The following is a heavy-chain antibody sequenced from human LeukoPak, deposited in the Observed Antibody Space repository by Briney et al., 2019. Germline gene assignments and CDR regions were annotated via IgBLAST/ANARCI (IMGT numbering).Heavy chain of an antibody. D-gene: IGHD5-12*01. V-gene: IGHV4-39*07. CDR2: IYYSGST. J-gene: IGHJ3*02. CDR1: GGSISSSSYY. Sequence: SETLSLTCTVSGGSISSSSYYWGWIRQPPGKGLEWIGSIYYSGSTYYNPSLKSRVTISVDTSKNQFSLKLSSVTAADTAVYYCARVCGSDAFDIWGQGTMVTVSS. CDR3: ARVCGSDAFDI.